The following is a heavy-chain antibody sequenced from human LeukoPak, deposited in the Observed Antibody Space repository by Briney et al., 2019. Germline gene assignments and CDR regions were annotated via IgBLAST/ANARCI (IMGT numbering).Heavy chain of an antibody. CDR1: GGSISSSNW. CDR2: IYHSGST. D-gene: IGHD3-10*01. V-gene: IGHV4-4*02. CDR3: AGTYHYGSGYHMDV. Sequence: SGTLSFTCAVSGGSISSSNWWSWVRQPPGKGLEWIGEIYHSGSTNYNPSLKSRVTISVDKSKNQFSLKLSSVTAADTAEYHCAGTYHYGSGYHMDVWGKGTTVTISS. J-gene: IGHJ6*03.